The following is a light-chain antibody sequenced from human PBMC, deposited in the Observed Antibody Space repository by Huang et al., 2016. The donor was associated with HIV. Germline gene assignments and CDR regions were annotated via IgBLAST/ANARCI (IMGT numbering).Light chain of an antibody. CDR3: QQYGTLLT. CDR2: GAS. Sequence: EIVLTQSPGTLSLSPGERATLSCRASQSVSNNYLAWYQQKPGQAPRLLIYGASSRDTGIPDRFSGSGSGTGFTLTISRLEPEDFAVYFCQQYGTLLTFGGGTKVEI. J-gene: IGKJ4*01. V-gene: IGKV3-20*01. CDR1: QSVSNNY.